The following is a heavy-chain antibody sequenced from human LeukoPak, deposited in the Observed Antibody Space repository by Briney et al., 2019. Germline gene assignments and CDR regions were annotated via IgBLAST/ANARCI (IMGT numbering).Heavy chain of an antibody. CDR3: ARERVPYWYFDL. CDR1: GGSISSGGYY. J-gene: IGHJ2*01. Sequence: SETLSLTCTVSGGSISSGGYYWSWIRQPPGKGLEWIGYIYHSGSTYYNPSLKSRVTISVDTSKNQFSLKLSSVTAADTAVYYCARERVPYWYFDLWGRGTLVTVSS. V-gene: IGHV4-30-2*01. CDR2: IYHSGST.